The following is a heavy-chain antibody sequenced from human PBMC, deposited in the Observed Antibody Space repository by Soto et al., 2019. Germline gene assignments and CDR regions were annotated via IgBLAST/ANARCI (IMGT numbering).Heavy chain of an antibody. J-gene: IGHJ6*02. CDR3: AGTPSPTYDFWSGYRGDGMDV. CDR2: INHSGST. Sequence: SDTLSLTSAVYGGSFSGYYWSGIREPPGKGLEWIGEINHSGSTNYNPSLKSRVTISVDTSKNQFSLKLSSVTAADTAVYYCAGTPSPTYDFWSGYRGDGMDVWGQGTTVTVSS. V-gene: IGHV4-34*01. D-gene: IGHD3-3*01. CDR1: GGSFSGYY.